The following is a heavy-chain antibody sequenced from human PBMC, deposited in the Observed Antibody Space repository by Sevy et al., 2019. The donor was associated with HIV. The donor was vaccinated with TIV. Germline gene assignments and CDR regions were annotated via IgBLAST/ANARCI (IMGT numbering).Heavy chain of an antibody. CDR1: GDSFSNYY. CDR2: IYHNGST. D-gene: IGHD3-10*01. J-gene: IGHJ4*02. V-gene: IGHV4-59*01. CDR3: ARGRGLFDS. Sequence: SETLSLTCTVSGDSFSNYYWSWIRQAPGKGLEWIGYIYHNGSTNFNRSLRRRVTISVYTSKNQFSLRLNSVTAADTDVYYCARGRGLFDSWGQGTLVTVSS.